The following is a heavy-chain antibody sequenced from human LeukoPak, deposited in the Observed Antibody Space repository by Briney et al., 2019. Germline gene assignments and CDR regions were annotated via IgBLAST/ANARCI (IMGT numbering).Heavy chain of an antibody. D-gene: IGHD6-19*01. CDR1: GFTFSSYA. V-gene: IGHV3-23*01. CDR3: ARDSSGWYYFDY. CDR2: LSSSGEST. Sequence: GGSLRLSCAGSGFTFSSYAMSWVRQAPGKGLEWVSGLSSSGESTYYADSVKGRFTISRDNSKNTLYLQMNSLRAEDTAVYYCARDSSGWYYFDYWGQGILVTVSS. J-gene: IGHJ4*02.